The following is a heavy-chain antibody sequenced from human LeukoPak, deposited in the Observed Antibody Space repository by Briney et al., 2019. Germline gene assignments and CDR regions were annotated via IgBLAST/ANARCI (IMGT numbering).Heavy chain of an antibody. J-gene: IGHJ4*02. CDR1: GFTFSDYV. CDR2: ISVDGNNK. D-gene: IGHD1-26*01. V-gene: IGHV3-30*03. CDR3: TTDYSGSSNY. Sequence: GGSLRLSCAASGFTFSDYVMHWVRQAPGKGLEWVAVISVDGNNKYYGDSVKGRFTISRDNSKNTLYLQMNSLRAEDTAVYYCTTDYSGSSNYWGQGTLVTVSS.